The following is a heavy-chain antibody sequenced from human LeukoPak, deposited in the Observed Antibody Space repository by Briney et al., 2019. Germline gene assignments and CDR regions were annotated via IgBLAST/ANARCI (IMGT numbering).Heavy chain of an antibody. J-gene: IGHJ6*03. V-gene: IGHV3-21*01. D-gene: IGHD3-22*01. CDR3: ARVGYDSSGYYSAPNYYYYYYMDV. Sequence: SGGSLRLSCAASGFTFSSYSMNWVRQAPGKGLEWVSSVSSSSSYIYYADSVKGRFTISRDNAKNSLYLQMNSLRAEDTAVYYCARVGYDSSGYYSAPNYYYYYYMDVWGKGTTVTVSS. CDR2: VSSSSSYI. CDR1: GFTFSSYS.